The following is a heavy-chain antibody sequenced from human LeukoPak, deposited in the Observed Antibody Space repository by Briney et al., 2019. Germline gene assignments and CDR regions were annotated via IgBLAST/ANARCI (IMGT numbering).Heavy chain of an antibody. V-gene: IGHV1-2*02. CDR2: IYPNSGDT. Sequence: ASVKVSCKASGYTFTGYSMHWVREAPGQGFEWMGWIYPNSGDTNYAQKFQGRVTLTRDTSISTAYMELSGLRSDDTAVYYCAKADGYNCPAYWGQGTLVTVSS. CDR3: AKADGYNCPAY. CDR1: GYTFTGYS. J-gene: IGHJ4*02. D-gene: IGHD5-24*01.